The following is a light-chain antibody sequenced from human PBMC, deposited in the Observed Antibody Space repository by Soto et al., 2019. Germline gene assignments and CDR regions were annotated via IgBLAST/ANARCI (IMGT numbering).Light chain of an antibody. J-gene: IGKJ1*01. CDR3: TPYGSSRT. CDR2: GAS. Sequence: EIGVTQSPGSLSGSQGEKATLSCGASKSVSSSYLAWYQQKPGQAPRLLIYGASSRATGIPDRFSGSGSGTDFTLPLRRLAPEASAVDYCTPYGSSRTVGRGTKVDIK. V-gene: IGKV3-20*01. CDR1: KSVSSSY.